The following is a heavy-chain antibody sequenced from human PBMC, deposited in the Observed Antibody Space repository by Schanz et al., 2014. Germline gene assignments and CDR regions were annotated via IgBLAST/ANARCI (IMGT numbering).Heavy chain of an antibody. CDR3: ARGGSVATIAPYTWCDP. CDR2: IYYSGST. Sequence: QVQLQESGPGLLKPSEPLSLTCTVSGGSIRSYFWRWIRQPPGKGLEWIGYIYYSGSTYYNPSLKSRVTIEVATSKTQSPLKRNTVTDADTAVYYCARGGSVATIAPYTWCDPWGQGTLVTVSS. J-gene: IGHJ5*02. V-gene: IGHV4-59*08. CDR1: GGSIRSYF. D-gene: IGHD5-12*01.